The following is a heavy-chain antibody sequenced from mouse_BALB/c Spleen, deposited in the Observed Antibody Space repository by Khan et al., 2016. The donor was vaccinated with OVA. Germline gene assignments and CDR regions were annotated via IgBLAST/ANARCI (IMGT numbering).Heavy chain of an antibody. Sequence: QVQLKQSGAELVKPGASVKLSCKTSGYTFTSYWIQWVKQRPGQGLGWIGEIFPGTGTTYYNENFKGKATLTIDTSSTTAYMQLSSLTSEDSAVYYCARGYFGNYEFADWGQGTLVTVSS. CDR1: GYTFTSYW. V-gene: IGHV1S132*01. CDR3: ARGYFGNYEFAD. J-gene: IGHJ3*01. D-gene: IGHD2-1*01. CDR2: IFPGTGTT.